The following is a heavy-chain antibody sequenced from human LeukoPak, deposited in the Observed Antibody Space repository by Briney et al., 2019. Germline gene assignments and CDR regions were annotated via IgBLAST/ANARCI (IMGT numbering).Heavy chain of an antibody. CDR2: ISGNGGST. CDR3: VKEGVDCGGDCYSTAYFQH. CDR1: GFTFSSFA. D-gene: IGHD2-21*02. Sequence: GGSLRLSCSASGFTFSSFAMHWVRQAPGKGLEYVSAISGNGGSTYYTDSVKGRFAISRDNSKNTLYLQMNSLRAEDTAVYYCVKEGVDCGGDCYSTAYFQHWGQGTLVTVSS. J-gene: IGHJ1*01. V-gene: IGHV3-64D*06.